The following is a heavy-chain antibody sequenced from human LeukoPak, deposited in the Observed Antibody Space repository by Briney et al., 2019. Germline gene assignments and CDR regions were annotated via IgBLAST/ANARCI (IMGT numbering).Heavy chain of an antibody. Sequence: GGSLRLSCAASGFTLSTYNMNWVRQAPGKGLEWVSYISSSSSTVYYADSVKGRFTISRDNAENSLYLQMNSLRAEDTAVYYCASRMGIDYYYYGMDVWGQGTTVTVSS. CDR1: GFTLSTYN. V-gene: IGHV3-48*04. J-gene: IGHJ6*02. CDR3: ASRMGIDYYYYGMDV. D-gene: IGHD1-26*01. CDR2: ISSSSSTV.